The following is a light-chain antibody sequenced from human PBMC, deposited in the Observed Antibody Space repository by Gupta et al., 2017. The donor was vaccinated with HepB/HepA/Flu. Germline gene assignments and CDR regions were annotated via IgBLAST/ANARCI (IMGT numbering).Light chain of an antibody. CDR1: QSISSY. CDR2: AES. J-gene: IGKJ5*01. CDR3: KQRYSTPAIT. V-gene: IGKV1-39*01. Sequence: DIQMTQSPSSLSASVGDRVTITCRASQSISSYLNWYQQKPGKAPKLLIYAESSVQSGVPSRLSGRGSGTDFTLTISSRQPEDFATYYGKQRYSTPAITFGKGTRLEIK.